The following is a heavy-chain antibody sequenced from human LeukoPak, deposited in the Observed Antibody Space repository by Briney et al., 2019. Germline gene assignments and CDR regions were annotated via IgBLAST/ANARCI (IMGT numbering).Heavy chain of an antibody. V-gene: IGHV1-2*02. D-gene: IGHD2-21*02. J-gene: IGHJ4*02. CDR2: INPNSGGT. Sequence: ASVKVSCKASGYTFTGYYMHWVRQAPGQGLEWMGWINPNSGGTNYAQKFQGRVTMTRDTSISTAYMELSRLRSDDTAVYYCARAQYCGGDRSRTPYFDYWGQGTLVTVSS. CDR3: ARAQYCGGDRSRTPYFDY. CDR1: GYTFTGYY.